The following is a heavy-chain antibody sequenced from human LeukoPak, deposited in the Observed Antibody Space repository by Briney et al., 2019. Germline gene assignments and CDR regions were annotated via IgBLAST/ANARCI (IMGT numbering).Heavy chain of an antibody. CDR1: GYTLTELS. CDR2: FDPEDGET. D-gene: IGHD3-3*01. CDR3: ARDPITIFGVVTTPSDY. J-gene: IGHJ4*02. Sequence: ASVKVSCKVSGYTLTELSMHWVRQAPGKGLEWMGGFDPEDGETIYAQKLQGRVTMTTDTSTSTAYMELRSLRSDDTAVYYCARDPITIFGVVTTPSDYWGQGTLVTVSS. V-gene: IGHV1-24*01.